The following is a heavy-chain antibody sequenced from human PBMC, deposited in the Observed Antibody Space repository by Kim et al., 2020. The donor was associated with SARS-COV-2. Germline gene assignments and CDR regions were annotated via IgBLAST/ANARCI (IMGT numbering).Heavy chain of an antibody. Sequence: GGSLRLSCAASGFTFSSYAMHWVRQAPGKGLEWVAAISYDGSNKYYADSVKGRFTISRDNSKNTLYLQMNSLRAEDTAVYYCARDRNGVVVPAAITPDYWGQGTLVTVSS. V-gene: IGHV3-30*04. CDR3: ARDRNGVVVPAAITPDY. J-gene: IGHJ4*02. CDR1: GFTFSSYA. D-gene: IGHD2-2*01. CDR2: ISYDGSNK.